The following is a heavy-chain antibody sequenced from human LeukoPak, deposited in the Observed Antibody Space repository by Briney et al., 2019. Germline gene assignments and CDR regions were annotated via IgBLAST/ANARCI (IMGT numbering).Heavy chain of an antibody. V-gene: IGHV3-23*01. Sequence: PGGSLRLSCAASGFTFSSYTLSWVRQAPGRRLEWVSTISGGGDYTSYADSVKGRFTISRDNSKNTLYLQMNGLRVEDSALYYCAKRRFLESTPYYFDYWGQGRLVTVSS. D-gene: IGHD3-3*01. CDR1: GFTFSSYT. CDR3: AKRRFLESTPYYFDY. J-gene: IGHJ4*02. CDR2: ISGGGDYT.